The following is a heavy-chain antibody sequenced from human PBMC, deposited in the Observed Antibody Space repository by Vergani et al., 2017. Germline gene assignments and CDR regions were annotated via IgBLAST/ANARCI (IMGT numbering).Heavy chain of an antibody. J-gene: IGHJ4*02. V-gene: IGHV4-59*01. CDR3: AREESTEPLFDY. Sequence: QVQLQESGPGLVKPSETLSLICTVSGGSISSYYWSWIRQPPGKGLEWIGYIYYSGSTNYNPSLKSRVTISVDTSKNQFSLKLSSVTAADTAVYYCAREESTEPLFDYWGQGTLVTVSS. CDR1: GGSISSYY. D-gene: IGHD1-14*01. CDR2: IYYSGST.